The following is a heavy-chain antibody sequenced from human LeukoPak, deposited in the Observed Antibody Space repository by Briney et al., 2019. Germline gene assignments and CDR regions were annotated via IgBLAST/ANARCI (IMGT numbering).Heavy chain of an antibody. Sequence: GGSLRLSCAASGFVFSTYWMTWVRQAPGKGLEWVANINLDGTEEHYVDSSLKGRFTISRDNAKNSLYLQMNSLRVKDTAVYYCASGRHDFLHWGQGTLVTVSS. CDR2: INLDGTEE. D-gene: IGHD3/OR15-3a*01. J-gene: IGHJ4*02. CDR1: GFVFSTYW. CDR3: ASGRHDFLH. V-gene: IGHV3-7*01.